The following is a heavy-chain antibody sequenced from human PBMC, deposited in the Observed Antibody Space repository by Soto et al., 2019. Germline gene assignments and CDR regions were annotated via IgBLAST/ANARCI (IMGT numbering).Heavy chain of an antibody. CDR1: GFSLSTSGVG. CDR3: AHFVEMATIDY. Sequence: QITLKESGPTLVKPTQTLTLTCTFSGFSLSTSGVGVGWIRQPPGKALEWLALIYWDDDKRYSPSLKSRLTXTXXTSKNQVVLTMTNMDPVDTATYYCAHFVEMATIDYWGQGTLVTVSS. D-gene: IGHD5-12*01. J-gene: IGHJ4*02. V-gene: IGHV2-5*02. CDR2: IYWDDDK.